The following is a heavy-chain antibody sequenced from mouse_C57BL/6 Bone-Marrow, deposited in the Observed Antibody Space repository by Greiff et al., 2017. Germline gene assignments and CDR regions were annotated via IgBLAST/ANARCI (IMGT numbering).Heavy chain of an antibody. CDR1: GFTFSSYA. Sequence: EVMLVESGGGLVKPGGSLTLSCAASGFTFSSYAMPWVRQTPEKRLEWVATISDGGSYTYYPDNVKGRFTISRDNAKNNLYLQMSHLKSEDTAMYYCARANCITTVGAGYLDVWGTGTSVTVSS. CDR2: ISDGGSYT. CDR3: ARANCITTVGAGYLDV. J-gene: IGHJ1*03. V-gene: IGHV5-4*03. D-gene: IGHD1-1*01.